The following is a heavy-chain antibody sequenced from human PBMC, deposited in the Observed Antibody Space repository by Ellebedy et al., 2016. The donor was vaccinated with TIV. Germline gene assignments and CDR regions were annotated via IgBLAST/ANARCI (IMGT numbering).Heavy chain of an antibody. V-gene: IGHV5-51*01. CDR3: ARRRRVIREDAFDI. Sequence: KVSCKGSGYSFTSYWISWVRQMPGKGLEWMGIIYPGDSDTRYSPSFQGQVTISADKSISTAYLQWSSLKASDTAMYYCARRRRVIREDAFDIWGQGTMVTVSS. CDR1: GYSFTSYW. D-gene: IGHD3-10*01. J-gene: IGHJ3*02. CDR2: IYPGDSDT.